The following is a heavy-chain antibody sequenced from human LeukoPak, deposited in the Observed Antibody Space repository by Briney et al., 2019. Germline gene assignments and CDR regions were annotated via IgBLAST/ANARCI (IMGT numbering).Heavy chain of an antibody. V-gene: IGHV1-69*05. Sequence: ASVKVSCKASGGTFSSYAISWVRQAPGQGLEWMGGIIPIFGTANYAQKFQGRVTITTDESTNTAYMELSSLRSEDMAVCYCARGGAAAAYFDYWGQGTLVTVSS. J-gene: IGHJ4*02. CDR1: GGTFSSYA. CDR2: IIPIFGTA. CDR3: ARGGAAAAYFDY. D-gene: IGHD6-13*01.